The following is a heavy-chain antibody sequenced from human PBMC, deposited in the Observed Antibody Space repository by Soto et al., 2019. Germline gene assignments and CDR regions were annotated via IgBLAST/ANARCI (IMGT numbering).Heavy chain of an antibody. D-gene: IGHD4-17*01. V-gene: IGHV4-4*07. J-gene: IGHJ3*02. CDR2: IYTSGST. CDR3: ASIRRTVTSTPLGAFDI. Sequence: QVQLQESGPGLVKPSETLSLTCTVSGGSLSNYYWSWIRQPAGKGLEWIGRIYTSGSTNYNPSLKSRVTMSRDMTKHEYSLTMSSVTAADTAVYYCASIRRTVTSTPLGAFDIWGQGTMVTVSS. CDR1: GGSLSNYY.